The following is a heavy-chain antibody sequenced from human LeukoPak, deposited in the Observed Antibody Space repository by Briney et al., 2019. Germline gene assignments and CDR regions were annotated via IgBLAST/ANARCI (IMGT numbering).Heavy chain of an antibody. Sequence: ASVKVSCKASGGTFSSYAISWVRQAPGQGLEWMGGFDPEDGETIYAQKFQGRVTMTEDTSTDTAYMELSSLRSEDTAVYYCAPTMYYYDSSGYYQTSAEYFQHWGQGTLVTVSS. CDR3: APTMYYYDSSGYYQTSAEYFQH. CDR1: GGTFSSYA. D-gene: IGHD3-22*01. J-gene: IGHJ1*01. CDR2: FDPEDGET. V-gene: IGHV1-24*01.